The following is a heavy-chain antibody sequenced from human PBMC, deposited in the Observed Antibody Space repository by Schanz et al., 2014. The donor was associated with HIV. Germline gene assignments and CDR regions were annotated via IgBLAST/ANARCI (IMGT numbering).Heavy chain of an antibody. V-gene: IGHV3-48*04. J-gene: IGHJ5*01. CDR3: ARDKSNLGMDS. CDR1: GLTFSDYA. Sequence: EVQLLESGGGLVQPGGSLRLSCAASGLTFSDYAMTWVRQGAGKGLEWISYITNSGNRMNYADSVKGRFTTSRDNAKNSLYLQMNTLRADDTAVYYCARDKSNLGMDSWGQGTPVTVSS. CDR2: ITNSGNRM.